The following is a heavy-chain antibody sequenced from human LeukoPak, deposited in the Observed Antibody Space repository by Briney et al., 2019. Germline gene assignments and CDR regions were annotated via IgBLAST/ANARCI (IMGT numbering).Heavy chain of an antibody. CDR2: ISAYNGNT. CDR1: GYTFTSYG. CDR3: ARDYPLYCSGGSCYPIPDAFDI. J-gene: IGHJ3*02. D-gene: IGHD2-15*01. V-gene: IGHV1-18*01. Sequence: ASVKVSCKASGYTFTSYGISWARQAPGQGLEWMGWISAYNGNTNYAQKLQGRVTMTTDTSTSTAYMELRSLRSDDTAVYYCARDYPLYCSGGSCYPIPDAFDIWGQGTMVTVSS.